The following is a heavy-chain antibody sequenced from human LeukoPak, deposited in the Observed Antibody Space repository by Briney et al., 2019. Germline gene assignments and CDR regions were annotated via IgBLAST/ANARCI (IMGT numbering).Heavy chain of an antibody. V-gene: IGHV3-23*01. CDR1: GFIFTNAW. Sequence: PGGSLRLSCAASGFIFTNAWMSWVRQAPGTGLERVSAISGGGGSTYYADSVKGRFTISRDNSKNTLYLQMNSVRAEDTAVYYCAKEDNRRGRVFIDYWGQGTLVTVSS. CDR2: ISGGGGST. D-gene: IGHD6-13*01. J-gene: IGHJ4*02. CDR3: AKEDNRRGRVFIDY.